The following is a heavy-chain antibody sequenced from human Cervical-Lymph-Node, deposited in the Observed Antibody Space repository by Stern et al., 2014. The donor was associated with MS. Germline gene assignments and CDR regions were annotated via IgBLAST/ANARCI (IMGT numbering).Heavy chain of an antibody. J-gene: IGHJ4*02. D-gene: IGHD3-16*01. CDR2: LIPILGPA. CDR1: GGPFSSYA. CDR3: AREGGVAHFDY. Sequence: QMQLVQSGAEVKKPGSSVKVSCKASGGPFSSYAINWMRQAPGQGLEWMGGLIPILGPANYAQRFQGRVTISADETTSTAYMELSSLRSEDTAVYYCAREGGVAHFDYWGQGTLVTVSS. V-gene: IGHV1-69*01.